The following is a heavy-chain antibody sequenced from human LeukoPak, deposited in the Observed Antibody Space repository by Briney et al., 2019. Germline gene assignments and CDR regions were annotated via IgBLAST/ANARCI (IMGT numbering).Heavy chain of an antibody. CDR3: ATRGTYYLPHDY. CDR2: ISGSGGST. D-gene: IGHD1-26*01. CDR1: GLTFSSYA. V-gene: IGHV3-23*01. Sequence: GGSLRLSCAASGLTFSSYAMSWVRQAPGKGLEWVSAISGSGGSTYYADSVKGRFTISRDNSKNTLYLQMNSLRAEDTAVYYCATRGTYYLPHDYWGQGTLVTVSS. J-gene: IGHJ4*02.